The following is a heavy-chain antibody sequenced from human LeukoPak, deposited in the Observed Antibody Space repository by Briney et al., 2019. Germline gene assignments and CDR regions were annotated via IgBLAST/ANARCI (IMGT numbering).Heavy chain of an antibody. V-gene: IGHV1-3*01. D-gene: IGHD5-18*01. CDR3: AREGAGYSYGYLGFDY. Sequence: VSVKVSCKASGYTFTSYAMHWVRQAPGQRLEWMGWINAGNGNTKYSQKFQGRVTITRDTSASTAYMELSSLRSEDTAVYYCAREGAGYSYGYLGFDYWGQGTLVTVSS. J-gene: IGHJ4*02. CDR2: INAGNGNT. CDR1: GYTFTSYA.